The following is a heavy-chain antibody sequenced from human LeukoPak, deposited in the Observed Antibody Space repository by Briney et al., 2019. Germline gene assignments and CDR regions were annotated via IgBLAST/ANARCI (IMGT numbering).Heavy chain of an antibody. CDR3: ARERTYYDYVWGSSWGYYFDY. Sequence: GGSLRLSCAASGFTFSSYEMNWVRQAPGKGLEWVSYISSSGSTIYYADSVKGRFTISRDNAKNSLYLQMNSLRAEDTAVYYCARERTYYDYVWGSSWGYYFDYWGQGTLVTVSS. CDR2: ISSSGSTI. CDR1: GFTFSSYE. J-gene: IGHJ4*02. V-gene: IGHV3-48*03. D-gene: IGHD3-16*01.